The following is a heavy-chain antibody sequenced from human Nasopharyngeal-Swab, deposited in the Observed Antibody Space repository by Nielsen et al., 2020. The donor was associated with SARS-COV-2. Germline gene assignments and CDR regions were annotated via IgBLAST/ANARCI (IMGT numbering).Heavy chain of an antibody. CDR3: ARGRNSFDYYAMDV. CDR1: GYTFRSYA. J-gene: IGHJ6*02. D-gene: IGHD1-14*01. CDR2: INTVNGNT. Sequence: ASVKVSCNASGYTFRSYAMHWVRQAPGQQLEWMGWINTVNGNTKYSQKLQGRVTITKDTSASTAHMDLRSRRSEDTAVYYCARGRNSFDYYAMDVWGQGTTVTVSS. V-gene: IGHV1-3*04.